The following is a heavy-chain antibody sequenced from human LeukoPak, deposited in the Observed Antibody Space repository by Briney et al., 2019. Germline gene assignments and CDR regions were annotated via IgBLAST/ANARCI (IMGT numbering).Heavy chain of an antibody. D-gene: IGHD3-10*01. J-gene: IGHJ4*02. CDR1: GFTFSSYW. CDR2: INNDGSST. CDR3: ARVSYYYGSRALRF. V-gene: IGHV3-74*01. Sequence: GGSLRLSCGASGFTFSSYWMHWVRQAPGKGLVWVSRINNDGSSTSYADSVQGRFTISRDNAKNTLYLQMNSLRAEDTAVYYCARVSYYYGSRALRFWGQGTLVTVSS.